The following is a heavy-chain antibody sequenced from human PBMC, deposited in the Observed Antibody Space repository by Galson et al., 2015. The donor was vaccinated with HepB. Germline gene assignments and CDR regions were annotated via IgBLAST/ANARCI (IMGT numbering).Heavy chain of an antibody. CDR1: GFSFSSYD. D-gene: IGHD6-19*01. CDR2: LSYDGRNT. J-gene: IGHJ4*02. Sequence: SLRLSCAASGFSFSSYDMHWVRQAPGNGLEWVAILSYDGRNTYSADSVKGRFTVSRDNSKNTLYLQLNSLRPEETAVYYCAKDSRYISGWYTGRGGLDFWGQGTLVTVAS. V-gene: IGHV3-30*18. CDR3: AKDSRYISGWYTGRGGLDF.